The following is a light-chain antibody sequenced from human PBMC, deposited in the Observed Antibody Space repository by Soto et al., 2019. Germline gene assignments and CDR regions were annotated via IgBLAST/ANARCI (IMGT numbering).Light chain of an antibody. Sequence: DIQMTQSPSTLSASVGDRVTITCRASQSISSWLAWYQQKPRKAPNLLIYKASTLESGVPSRFSGSGSGTELTLTISSLQPDDFATYYCQQYNSYPYTFGQGTKLEIK. CDR3: QQYNSYPYT. V-gene: IGKV1-5*03. CDR1: QSISSW. J-gene: IGKJ2*01. CDR2: KAS.